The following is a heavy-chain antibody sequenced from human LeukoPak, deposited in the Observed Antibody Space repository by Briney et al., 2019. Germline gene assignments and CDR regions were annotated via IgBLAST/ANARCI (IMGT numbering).Heavy chain of an antibody. CDR3: ARARSRKRGVTYYMDV. CDR2: INPYTGHT. J-gene: IGHJ6*03. CDR1: GYTFTSYA. Sequence: SVKVSCKTSGYTFTSYAISWVRQAPGQGLEWMGWINPYTGHTNSSQTFQGRVTVTTDTSTSTAYMELSSLRSEDTAVYYCARARSRKRGVTYYMDVWGKGTTVTVSS. D-gene: IGHD3-10*01. V-gene: IGHV1-18*01.